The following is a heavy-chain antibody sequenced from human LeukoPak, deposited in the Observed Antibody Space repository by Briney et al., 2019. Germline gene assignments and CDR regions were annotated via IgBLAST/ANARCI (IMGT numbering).Heavy chain of an antibody. Sequence: GGSLRLSCTVSGFTVSDNSMSWVRQAPGKGLEWVSFIYYDDRTHYSDSVKGRFTISRDNSKNTLYLQMNSLRAEDTAVYYCARESSKWFGESYYYFDYWGQGTLVTVSS. J-gene: IGHJ4*02. CDR1: GFTVSDNS. CDR3: ARESSKWFGESYYYFDY. V-gene: IGHV3-53*01. D-gene: IGHD3-10*01. CDR2: IYYDDRT.